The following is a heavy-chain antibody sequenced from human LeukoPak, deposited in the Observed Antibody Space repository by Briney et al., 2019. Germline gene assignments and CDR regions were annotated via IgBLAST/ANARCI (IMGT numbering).Heavy chain of an antibody. CDR3: ARLPSGTFDY. J-gene: IGHJ4*02. CDR1: GGSINSGTYY. V-gene: IGHV4-39*01. D-gene: IGHD6-13*01. CDR2: IYYSGNT. Sequence: SETLSLTCTVSGGSINSGTYYWCWVRQPPGKGLEWIGTIYYSGNTYYNPSLKSRVTISIDTSKNQFSLKLSSVTAADTAVYYCARLPSGTFDYWGQGTLVTVSS.